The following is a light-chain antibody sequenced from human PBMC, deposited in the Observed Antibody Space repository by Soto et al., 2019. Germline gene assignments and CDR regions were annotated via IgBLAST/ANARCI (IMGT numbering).Light chain of an antibody. CDR1: SSNIGKNY. Sequence: SVLAQPPSVSAAPGQKVTISCSRSSSNIGKNYVSWYQQLPGTAPKLLIYDNNKRPSGIPDRFSGSKSGTSATLGITGLQAGDEADYFCGTWDNSLTAYVFGTGTKVTVL. CDR2: DNN. V-gene: IGLV1-51*01. J-gene: IGLJ1*01. CDR3: GTWDNSLTAYV.